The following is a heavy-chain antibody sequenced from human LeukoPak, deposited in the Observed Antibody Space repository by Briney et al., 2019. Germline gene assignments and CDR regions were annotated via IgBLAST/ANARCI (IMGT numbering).Heavy chain of an antibody. D-gene: IGHD3-3*01. CDR1: GGSISSYY. CDR2: IYYSGST. Sequence: PSETLSLTCTVSGGSISSYYWSWIRQPPGKGLEWIGYIYYSGSTNYNPSLKSRVTISVDTSKNQFSLKLSSVTAAGTAVYYCARRQSFTIFGVVFNWFDPWGQGTLVTVSS. J-gene: IGHJ5*02. CDR3: ARRQSFTIFGVVFNWFDP. V-gene: IGHV4-59*01.